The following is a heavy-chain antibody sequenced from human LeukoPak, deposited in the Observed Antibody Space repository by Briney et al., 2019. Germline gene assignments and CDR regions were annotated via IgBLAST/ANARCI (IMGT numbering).Heavy chain of an antibody. V-gene: IGHV3-23*01. CDR3: AKDLMGQWLSPYYSGMDV. Sequence: PGGSLRLSCAASGFTFSSYAMSWVRRAPGKGLEGVSGITGSAGSTYYADSVKGRFTISRDNSKNTLYLQMNSLRAEDTATYYCAKDLMGQWLSPYYSGMDVWGQGTTVTVSS. J-gene: IGHJ6*02. CDR2: ITGSAGST. D-gene: IGHD6-19*01. CDR1: GFTFSSYA.